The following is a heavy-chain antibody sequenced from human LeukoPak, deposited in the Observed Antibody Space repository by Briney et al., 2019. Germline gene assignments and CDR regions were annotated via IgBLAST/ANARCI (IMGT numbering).Heavy chain of an antibody. CDR3: ARGLAGYCSSTSCYHNYYYGMDV. CDR1: GYTFTSYD. J-gene: IGHJ6*02. Sequence: EASVKVSCKASGYTFTSYDINWVRQATGQGLEWMGWMNPNSGNTGYAQKFQGRVTMTRNTSISTAYMELSSLRSEDTAVYYCARGLAGYCSSTSCYHNYYYGMDVWGQGTTVTVSS. D-gene: IGHD2-2*01. CDR2: MNPNSGNT. V-gene: IGHV1-8*01.